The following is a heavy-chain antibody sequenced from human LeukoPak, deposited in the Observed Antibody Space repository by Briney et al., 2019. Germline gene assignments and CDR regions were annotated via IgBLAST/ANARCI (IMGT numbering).Heavy chain of an antibody. CDR1: GYTFTDYY. CDR2: INPNSGGT. D-gene: IGHD5-24*01. V-gene: IGHV1-2*02. Sequence: SVKVSCKASGYTFTDYYLHWVRQAPGQGLEWMGWINPNSGGTNSAQTSQGRVTMSRDTSITTAYLGLSRLRSDDTAVYYCARIGYNHCFDYWGQGTLVTVSS. CDR3: ARIGYNHCFDY. J-gene: IGHJ4*02.